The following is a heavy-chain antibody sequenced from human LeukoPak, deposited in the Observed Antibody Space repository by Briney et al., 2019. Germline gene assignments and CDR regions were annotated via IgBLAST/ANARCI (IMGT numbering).Heavy chain of an antibody. CDR2: IIPIFGTA. Sequence: GASVKVSCKASGGTFSSYAISWVRQAPGQGLEWMGGIIPIFGTANYAQKFQGRVTITADESTSTAYMELSSLRSEDTAVYYCARDNGQQWNYYYYMDVWGKGTTVTISS. CDR3: ARDNGQQWNYYYYMDV. V-gene: IGHV1-69*13. CDR1: GGTFSSYA. D-gene: IGHD6-19*01. J-gene: IGHJ6*03.